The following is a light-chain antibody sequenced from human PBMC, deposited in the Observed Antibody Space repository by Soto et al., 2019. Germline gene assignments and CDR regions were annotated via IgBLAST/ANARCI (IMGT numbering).Light chain of an antibody. CDR1: QSVTTY. CDR3: LQDHDDSWT. Sequence: EIVLTQSPGTLSLSPGERATLSCRASQSVTTYLAWYQQKSGQAPRLLIYDASDRATGIPARFSGSGSGTEFTLTVSSLQPADFATYYCLQDHDDSWTFGQGTKVDIK. J-gene: IGKJ1*01. CDR2: DAS. V-gene: IGKV3-11*01.